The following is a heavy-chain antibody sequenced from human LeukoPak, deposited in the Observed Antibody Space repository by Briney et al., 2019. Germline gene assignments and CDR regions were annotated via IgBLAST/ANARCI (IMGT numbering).Heavy chain of an antibody. J-gene: IGHJ5*02. D-gene: IGHD2-21*02. CDR3: ARLAVVVTAPNWFDP. Sequence: GESLKISCKGSGYSFTSYWIGWVRQMPGKGLEWMGVICPGDSCTRKSPSFQGQVTISADKSISTAYLQWSSLKASDTAMYYCARLAVVVTAPNWFDPWGQGTLVTVSS. CDR2: ICPGDSCT. CDR1: GYSFTSYW. V-gene: IGHV5-51*01.